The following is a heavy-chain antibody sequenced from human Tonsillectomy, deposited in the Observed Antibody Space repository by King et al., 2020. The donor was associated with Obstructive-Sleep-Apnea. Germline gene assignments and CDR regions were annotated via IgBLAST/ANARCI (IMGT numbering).Heavy chain of an antibody. Sequence: VQLQESGPGLVKPSQTLSLTCTVSGGSISSGGYYWSWIRQHPGKGLEWIGYIYYRGSTYYNPSLKSRVTISVDTSQNHFSLKLRSVTAADTAVYYCARDRLGIFDYWGQGTPVTVSS. J-gene: IGHJ4*02. CDR3: ARDRLGIFDY. V-gene: IGHV4-31*03. D-gene: IGHD7-27*01. CDR1: GGSISSGGYY. CDR2: IYYRGST.